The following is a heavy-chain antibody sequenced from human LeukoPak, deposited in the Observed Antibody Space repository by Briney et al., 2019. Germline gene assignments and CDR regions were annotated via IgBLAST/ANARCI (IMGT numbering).Heavy chain of an antibody. V-gene: IGHV3-72*01. CDR1: GFTFSDHY. J-gene: IGHJ3*02. CDR2: TRNKANRYTT. D-gene: IGHD3-10*01. CDR3: ARGGRYLPLDI. Sequence: GGSLRLSCAASGFTFSDHYMDWVRQAPGKGLEWVGRTRNKANRYTTEYAASVKGGFTISRDDSKNSLYLQINSLKTEDTAVYYCARGGRYLPLDIWGQGTMVTVSS.